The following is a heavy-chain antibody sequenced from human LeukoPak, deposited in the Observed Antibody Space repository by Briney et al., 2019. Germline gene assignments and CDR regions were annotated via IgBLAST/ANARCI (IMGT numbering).Heavy chain of an antibody. CDR2: ISGSGGST. D-gene: IGHD3-22*01. Sequence: GGSLRPSCAASGFTFSSYAMSWVRQAPGKGLEWVSAISGSGGSTYYADSVKGRFTISRDNSKNTLYLRMNSLRAEDTVVYYCAKDPSYSYDSSGYSFDYWGQGTLVTVSS. J-gene: IGHJ4*02. CDR1: GFTFSSYA. V-gene: IGHV3-23*01. CDR3: AKDPSYSYDSSGYSFDY.